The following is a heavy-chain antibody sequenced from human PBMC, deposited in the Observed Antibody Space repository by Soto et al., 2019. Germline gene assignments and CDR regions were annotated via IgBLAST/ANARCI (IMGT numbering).Heavy chain of an antibody. CDR1: GYTFTGYY. D-gene: IGHD3-9*01. CDR2: INPNSGGT. CDR3: AREYYDILTGYYLGFDY. V-gene: IGHV1-2*04. J-gene: IGHJ4*02. Sequence: ASVKVSCKASGYTFTGYYMHWVRQAPGQGLEWMGWINPNSGGTNYAQKFQGWVTMTRDTSISTAYMELSRLRSDDTAVYYCAREYYDILTGYYLGFDYWGQGTLVTVSS.